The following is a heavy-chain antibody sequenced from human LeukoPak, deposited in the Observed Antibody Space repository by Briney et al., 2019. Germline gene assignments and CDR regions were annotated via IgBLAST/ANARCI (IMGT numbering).Heavy chain of an antibody. Sequence: GGSLRLSCAASGFTFSSYWMHWVRQAPGKGLVWVSRINSDGSSTSYADSVKGRFTISRDNAKNALYLRMNTLRAEDTAVYYCARSNQHDYDAFDIWGQGTMVTVSS. V-gene: IGHV3-74*01. CDR1: GFTFSSYW. CDR2: INSDGSST. CDR3: ARSNQHDYDAFDI. J-gene: IGHJ3*02. D-gene: IGHD4-11*01.